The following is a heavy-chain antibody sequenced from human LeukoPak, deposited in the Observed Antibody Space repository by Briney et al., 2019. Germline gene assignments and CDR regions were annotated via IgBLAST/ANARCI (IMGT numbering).Heavy chain of an antibody. CDR1: GFTLDDYG. CDR3: ARAKQWNYYFDY. J-gene: IGHJ4*02. V-gene: IGHV3-20*04. D-gene: IGHD6-19*01. Sequence: GGSLRLSCAASGFTLDDYGMSWVRQAPGKGLEWVSGINWNGGSTGYADSVKGRFTISRDNAKNSLYLQMNSLRVEDTALYYCARAKQWNYYFDYWGQGTLVTVSS. CDR2: INWNGGST.